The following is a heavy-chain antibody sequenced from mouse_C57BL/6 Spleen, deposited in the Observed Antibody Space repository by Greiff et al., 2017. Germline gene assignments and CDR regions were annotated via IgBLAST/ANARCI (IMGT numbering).Heavy chain of an antibody. CDR1: GYAFSSSW. CDR2: IYPGDGDT. V-gene: IGHV1-82*01. Sequence: QVQLQQSGPELVKPGASVKISCKASGYAFSSSWMNWVKHRPGKGLEWIGRIYPGDGDTNYNGKFKGKATLTADKSSSTAYMQLSSLTSEDSAVYFCAVYDGYYFDYWGQGTTLTVSS. CDR3: AVYDGYYFDY. D-gene: IGHD2-3*01. J-gene: IGHJ2*01.